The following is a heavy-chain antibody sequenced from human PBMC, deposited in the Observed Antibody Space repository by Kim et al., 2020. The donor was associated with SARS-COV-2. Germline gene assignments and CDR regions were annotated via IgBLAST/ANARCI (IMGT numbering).Heavy chain of an antibody. CDR3: ARDGGYVNLGQPNQNYYYYYGMDV. CDR1: GFTFSSYA. J-gene: IGHJ6*02. D-gene: IGHD5-12*01. Sequence: GGSLRLSCAASGFTFSSYAMHWVRQAPGKGLEWVAVISYDGSNKYYADSVKGRFTISRDNSKNTLYLQMNSLRAEDTAVYYCARDGGYVNLGQPNQNYYYYYGMDVWGQGTTVTVSS. V-gene: IGHV3-30*04. CDR2: ISYDGSNK.